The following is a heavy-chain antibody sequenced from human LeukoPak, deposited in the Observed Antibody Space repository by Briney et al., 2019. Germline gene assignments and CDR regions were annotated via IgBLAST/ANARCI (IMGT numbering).Heavy chain of an antibody. CDR2: IIPILGIV. CDR3: ARDGAGVAGTDY. J-gene: IGHJ4*02. V-gene: IGHV1-69*04. CDR1: GGTFSSYA. D-gene: IGHD6-19*01. Sequence: SVKVSCKASGGTFSSYAISWVRQAPGQGLEWMGRIIPILGIVNYAQKFQGRVTITADKSTSTAYMELSSLRSEDTAVYYCARDGAGVAGTDYWGQGTLVTVSS.